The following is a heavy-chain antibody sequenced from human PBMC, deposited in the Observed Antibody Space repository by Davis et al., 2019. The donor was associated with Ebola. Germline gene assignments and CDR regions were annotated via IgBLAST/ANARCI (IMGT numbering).Heavy chain of an antibody. D-gene: IGHD6-19*01. CDR3: SKDASPGIPVAGTGYYYYYGLDV. CDR1: GFTSTSYS. J-gene: IGHJ6*04. CDR2: ISSDSDYI. Sequence: GESLKISCAASGFTSTSYSMNWVRQAPGKGLEWVSSISSDSDYIYYADSAKGRFTISRDNAKNSLYLHLNSLRPEDTALYYCSKDASPGIPVAGTGYYYYYGLDVWGKGTTVTVSS. V-gene: IGHV3-21*04.